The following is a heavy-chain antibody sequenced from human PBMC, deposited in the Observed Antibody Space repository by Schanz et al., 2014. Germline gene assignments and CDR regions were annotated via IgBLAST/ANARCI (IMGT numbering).Heavy chain of an antibody. Sequence: EVQLVESGGGLVKPGGSLRLSCAASGFTFSSYSVNWVRQAPGKGVQWVSSISSSSSYIYYAESVKGRFTISRDNAKNSLYLQMNSLRAEDTAVYYCARARELLRGQYYFDYWGQGSLVTVSS. D-gene: IGHD1-26*01. J-gene: IGHJ4*02. V-gene: IGHV3-21*01. CDR2: ISSSSSYI. CDR1: GFTFSSYS. CDR3: ARARELLRGQYYFDY.